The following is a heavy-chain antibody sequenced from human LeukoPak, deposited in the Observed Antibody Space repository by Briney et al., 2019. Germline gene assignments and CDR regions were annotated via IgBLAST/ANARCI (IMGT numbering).Heavy chain of an antibody. J-gene: IGHJ5*02. CDR2: INGNSGDT. Sequence: ASVTVSCKGSGFSLTGHYMHRLRQAPGQGLEWMGWINGNSGDTNYAQKFQDRVIMTRDTSVNTVYMELSRLRSDDTATYYCARDFSWGPDLWGQGTLVIVSS. CDR3: ARDFSWGPDL. CDR1: GFSLTGHY. D-gene: IGHD7-27*01. V-gene: IGHV1-2*02.